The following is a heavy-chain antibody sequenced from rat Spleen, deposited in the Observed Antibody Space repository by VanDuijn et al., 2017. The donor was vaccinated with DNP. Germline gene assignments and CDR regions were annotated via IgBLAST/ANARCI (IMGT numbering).Heavy chain of an antibody. D-gene: IGHD5-1*01. CDR3: IRHGDYEYNWGFAY. J-gene: IGHJ2*01. Sequence: EVQLVESGGGLVQPGRSLKLSCTVSGFTFTDYNMVWVRQAPKTGLEWVATVNYDGSRTYYRDSVKGRCTISRDNVKSILYLQMDSLRSEDTATYYCIRHGDYEYNWGFAYWGQGVMVTVSS. CDR2: VNYDGSRT. V-gene: IGHV5-7*01. CDR1: GFTFTDYN.